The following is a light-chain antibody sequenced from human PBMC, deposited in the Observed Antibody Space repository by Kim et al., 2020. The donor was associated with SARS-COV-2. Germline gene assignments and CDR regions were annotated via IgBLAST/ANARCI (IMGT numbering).Light chain of an antibody. CDR2: AAS. CDR1: QSISSY. CDR3: QQSYSTLYT. V-gene: IGKV1-39*01. J-gene: IGKJ2*01. Sequence: SASVGDRVTLTCRASQSISSYLNWYQQKPGKAPKLLIYAASSLQSGVPSRFSGSGSGTDFTLTISSLQPEDFATYYCQQSYSTLYTFGQGTKLEI.